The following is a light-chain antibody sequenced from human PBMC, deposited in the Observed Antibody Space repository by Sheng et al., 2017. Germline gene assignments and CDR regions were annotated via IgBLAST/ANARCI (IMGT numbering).Light chain of an antibody. CDR3: QQRSNWPPYT. V-gene: IGKV3-11*01. Sequence: EIVLTQSPGTLSLSPGERATLSCRASQSVSSYLAWYQQKPGQAPRLLIYGASIRATGIPARFSGSGSGTDFTLTISSLEPEDFAVYYCQQRSNWPPYTFGQGTKLEIK. CDR2: GAS. J-gene: IGKJ2*01. CDR1: QSVSSY.